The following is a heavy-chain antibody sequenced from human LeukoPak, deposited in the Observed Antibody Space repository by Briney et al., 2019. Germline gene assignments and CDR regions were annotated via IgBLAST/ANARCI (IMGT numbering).Heavy chain of an antibody. CDR3: ARGMAGLGDWNYGDY. V-gene: IGHV3-30*04. CDR2: ISYDGSNK. J-gene: IGHJ4*02. Sequence: PGGSLRLSCAASGFTFSSYAMHWVRQAPGKGLEWVAVISYDGSNKYYADSVKGRFTISRDNSKNTLYLQMNSLRAEDTAVYYCARGMAGLGDWNYGDYWGQGTLVTVSS. D-gene: IGHD1-7*01. CDR1: GFTFSSYA.